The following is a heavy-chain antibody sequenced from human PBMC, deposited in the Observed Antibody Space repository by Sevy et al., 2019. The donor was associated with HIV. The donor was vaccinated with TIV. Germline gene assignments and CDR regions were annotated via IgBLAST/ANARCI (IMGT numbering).Heavy chain of an antibody. CDR3: ARVGDTLGFCSTTSCYFNWFDP. CDR1: GGDFNNNA. D-gene: IGHD2-2*03. CDR2: IIPMSGTA. J-gene: IGHJ5*02. Sequence: ASVKVSCKASGGDFNNNAITWVRQAPGQGLEWMGGIIPMSGTAKHAQKFQDRVTISADESTSTTYMELSSLRSEDTAVYFCARVGDTLGFCSTTSCYFNWFDPWGQGTLVTVSS. V-gene: IGHV1-69*13.